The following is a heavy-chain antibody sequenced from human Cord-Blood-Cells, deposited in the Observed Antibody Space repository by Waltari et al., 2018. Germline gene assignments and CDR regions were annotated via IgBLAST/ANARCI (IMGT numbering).Heavy chain of an antibody. J-gene: IGHJ4*02. CDR2: IWYDGSNK. D-gene: IGHD4-17*01. Sequence: QVQLAESGGGVVQPGRSLRLSCAASGFTFSSYGMHWVRQAPGKGLEGVAVIWYDGSNKYYADSVKGRFTISRDNSKNTLYLQMNSLRAEDTAVYYCASGPDYGDYIGYWGQGTLVTVSS. CDR1: GFTFSSYG. CDR3: ASGPDYGDYIGY. V-gene: IGHV3-33*01.